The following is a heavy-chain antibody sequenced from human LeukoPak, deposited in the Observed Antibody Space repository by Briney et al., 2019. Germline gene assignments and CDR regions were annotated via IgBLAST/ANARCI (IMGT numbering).Heavy chain of an antibody. J-gene: IGHJ6*02. CDR3: ARCVAATRLSYYGMDV. V-gene: IGHV1-2*02. CDR2: INPNSGST. CDR1: AYTSTGYY. D-gene: IGHD1-26*01. Sequence: GASVKVSCKASAYTSTGYYMHWVRQAPGQGLEWMGWINPNSGSTNYAQKFQGRVTMTRDTSISTAYMELSRLRSDDTAVYYCARCVAATRLSYYGMDVWGQGTTVTVSS.